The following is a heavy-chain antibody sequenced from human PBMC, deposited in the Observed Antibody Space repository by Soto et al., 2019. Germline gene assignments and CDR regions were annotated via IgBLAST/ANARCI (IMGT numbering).Heavy chain of an antibody. J-gene: IGHJ4*02. D-gene: IGHD2-15*01. CDR3: AREVVVVAATFHYFDY. Sequence: GGSLRLSCSASGFTFSSYSMNWVRQAPGKGLEWVSYISSSSSTIYYADSVKGRFTISRDNAKNSLYLQMNSLRDEDTAVYYCAREVVVVAATFHYFDYWGQGTLVTVSS. V-gene: IGHV3-48*02. CDR1: GFTFSSYS. CDR2: ISSSSSTI.